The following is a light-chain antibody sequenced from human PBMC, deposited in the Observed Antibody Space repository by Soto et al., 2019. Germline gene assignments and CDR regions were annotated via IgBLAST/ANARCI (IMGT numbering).Light chain of an antibody. J-gene: IGLJ2*01. CDR3: QTWGTGIVV. Sequence: QLVLTQSPSASASLGASVKLTCTLSSGHSDNAIAWHQQQPEKGPRFLMNFNSDGSHIKGDGIPDRFSGSSSGAERYLTISSLQSEDEADYYCQTWGTGIVVFGGGTKVTVL. CDR2: FNSDGSH. CDR1: SGHSDNA. V-gene: IGLV4-69*01.